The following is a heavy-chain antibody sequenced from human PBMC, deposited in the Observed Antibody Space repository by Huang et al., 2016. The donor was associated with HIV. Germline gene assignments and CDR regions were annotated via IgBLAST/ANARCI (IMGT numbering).Heavy chain of an antibody. D-gene: IGHD4-4*01. Sequence: QVQLVQSGGEVMQPGASVRVSCKASGYDFGSYGMSWVRQAPGQGREWLGWIGSDSRDTSSAQKFQGRVNMTTDTSTTTTYMELRSLRSDDTAMYYCARDPYYSNRWKRNDASFLWGQGTMITVSS. CDR2: IGSDSRDT. J-gene: IGHJ3*01. V-gene: IGHV1-18*01. CDR1: GYDFGSYG. CDR3: ARDPYYSNRWKRNDASFL.